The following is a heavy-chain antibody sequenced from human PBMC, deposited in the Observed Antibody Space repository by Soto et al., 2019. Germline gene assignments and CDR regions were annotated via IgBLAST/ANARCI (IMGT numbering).Heavy chain of an antibody. D-gene: IGHD4-4*01. CDR3: ARDYAVTKDWFDP. Sequence: GASVRVSCKASGYTFTSYYMHWVRQAPGQGLEWMGIINPSGGSTSYAQKFQGRVTMTRDTPTSTVYMELSSLRSEDTAVYYCARDYAVTKDWFDPWGQGTLVTVSS. CDR2: INPSGGST. J-gene: IGHJ5*02. CDR1: GYTFTSYY. V-gene: IGHV1-46*01.